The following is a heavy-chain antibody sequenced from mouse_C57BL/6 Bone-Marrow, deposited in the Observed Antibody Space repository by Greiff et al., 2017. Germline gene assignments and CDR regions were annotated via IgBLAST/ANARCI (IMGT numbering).Heavy chain of an antibody. CDR2: IDPSDSYT. J-gene: IGHJ4*01. V-gene: IGHV1-69*01. CDR1: GYTFTSYW. CDR3: AREDYAMDY. Sequence: QVQLQQPGAELVMPGASVKLSCKASGYTFTSYWMHWVKQRPGQGLEWIGEIDPSDSYTNYNQKFKGKSTLTVDKSSSTAYMQLSSLTSEDSAVYSCAREDYAMDYWGQGTSVTVSS.